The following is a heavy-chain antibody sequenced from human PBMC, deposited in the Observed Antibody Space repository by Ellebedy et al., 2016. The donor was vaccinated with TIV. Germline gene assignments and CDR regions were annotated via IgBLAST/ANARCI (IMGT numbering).Heavy chain of an antibody. J-gene: IGHJ5*02. V-gene: IGHV1-2*02. CDR1: GYTFTDYY. CDR3: ARDRYNGYDLNWFDP. Sequence: ASVKVSXKASGYTFTDYYIHWVRQAPGQGLEWVGWVNPDTGDTNYAQKFQGRVTMTRDTSISTAYMELSRLRSDDTAVYYCARDRYNGYDLNWFDPWGQGTLVTVSS. D-gene: IGHD5-12*01. CDR2: VNPDTGDT.